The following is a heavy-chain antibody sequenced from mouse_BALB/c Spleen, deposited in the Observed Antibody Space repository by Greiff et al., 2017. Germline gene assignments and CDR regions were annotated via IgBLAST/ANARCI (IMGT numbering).Heavy chain of an antibody. CDR1: GYAFTNYL. V-gene: IGHV1-54*01. CDR2: INPGSGGT. CDR3: ARNGRTGYRGYVEG. J-gene: IGHJ1*01. D-gene: IGHD2-2*01. Sequence: VQLQQSGAELVRPGTSVQVSCTASGYAFTNYLIAWVKPRPGQGLEWIGVINPGSGGTNYNEKFKGKATLTADKSSSTAYMQLSSLTSDDSAVYFCARNGRTGYRGYVEGWGAGTTGNVAA.